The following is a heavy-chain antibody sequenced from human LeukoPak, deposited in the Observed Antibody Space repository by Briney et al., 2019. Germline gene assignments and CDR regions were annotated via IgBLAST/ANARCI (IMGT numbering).Heavy chain of an antibody. CDR2: ISGSGGST. J-gene: IGHJ4*02. CDR3: AKSPSYYYDSSGYYLPFDY. V-gene: IGHV3-23*01. CDR1: GFTFSSYA. D-gene: IGHD3-22*01. Sequence: GGSLRLSCAASGFTFSSYAMSWVRQAPGKGLEWVSAISGSGGSTYYADSVKGRFTISRDNSKNTLYLQMNSLRAEDTAVYYCAKSPSYYYDSSGYYLPFDYWGQGTLVTVSS.